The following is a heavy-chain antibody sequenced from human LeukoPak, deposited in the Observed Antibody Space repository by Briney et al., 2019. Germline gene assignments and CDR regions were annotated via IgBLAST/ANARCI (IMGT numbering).Heavy chain of an antibody. V-gene: IGHV4-59*01. D-gene: IGHD6-6*01. CDR3: ASFEYSSSSFDY. CDR2: IYYSGST. CDR1: GGSISSYY. J-gene: IGHJ4*02. Sequence: SETLSLTCTVSGGSISSYYWSWIRQPPGKGLEWIGYIYYSGSTNYNPSLKSRVTISADTSKNQISLKVNSVTAADTAVYYCASFEYSSSSFDYWGQGTLVTVSS.